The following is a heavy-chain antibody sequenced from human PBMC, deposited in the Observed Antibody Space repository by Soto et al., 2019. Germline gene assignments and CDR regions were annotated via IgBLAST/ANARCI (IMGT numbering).Heavy chain of an antibody. V-gene: IGHV2-5*02. Sequence: QITLKESGPTLVKPTQTLTLTCTFSGFSLSTSGVGVGWIRQPPGKALEWLALIYWDDDKRYSPSLKSRLTNPKDPSKTQVVLTMTNMDPVDTATYYCAHSLIPNWGSRGAFDYWGQGTLVTVSS. CDR3: AHSLIPNWGSRGAFDY. CDR2: IYWDDDK. D-gene: IGHD7-27*01. J-gene: IGHJ4*02. CDR1: GFSLSTSGVG.